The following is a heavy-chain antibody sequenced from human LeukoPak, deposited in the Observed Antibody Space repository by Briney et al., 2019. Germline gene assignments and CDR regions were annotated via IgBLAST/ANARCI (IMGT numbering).Heavy chain of an antibody. CDR1: GFTFNDYR. Sequence: GGSLRLSCAASGFTFNDYRMHWVRQAPGKGLEWVAVISYDGSNKYYADSVKGRFTISRDNSKNTLYLQMNSLRVEDTAVYYCASERGYWGQGTLVTVSS. CDR3: ASERGY. CDR2: ISYDGSNK. V-gene: IGHV3-30-3*01. J-gene: IGHJ4*02.